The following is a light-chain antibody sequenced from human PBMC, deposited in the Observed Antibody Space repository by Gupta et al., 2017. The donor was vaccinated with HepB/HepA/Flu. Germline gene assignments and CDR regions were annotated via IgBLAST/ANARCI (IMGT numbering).Light chain of an antibody. CDR1: TLEVKV. J-gene: IGLJ2*01. V-gene: IGLV3-21*04. CDR2: YDS. Sequence: SYVLTQPPSVSVAPGKTARITCGETTLEVKVCTGTSRSQARPPVLVIYYDSDRPSGIPERFSGSNSGNTATLTISRVEAGDEADYYCQVWDSSSDHPVFGGGTKLTVL. CDR3: QVWDSSSDHPV.